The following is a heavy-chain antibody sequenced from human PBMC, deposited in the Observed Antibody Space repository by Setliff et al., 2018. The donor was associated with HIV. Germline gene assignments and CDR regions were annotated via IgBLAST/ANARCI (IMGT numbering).Heavy chain of an antibody. Sequence: NPSETLSLTCTVSGGSISSGGYYWSWIRQHPGKGLEWIGYIYYSGSTYYNPALESRVTISVDTSKNQFSLKLRSVTAADTAVYYCARGVRYYFDYWGQGTLVTVSS. CDR1: GGSISSGGYY. CDR3: ARGVRYYFDY. J-gene: IGHJ4*02. CDR2: IYYSGST. V-gene: IGHV4-31*03.